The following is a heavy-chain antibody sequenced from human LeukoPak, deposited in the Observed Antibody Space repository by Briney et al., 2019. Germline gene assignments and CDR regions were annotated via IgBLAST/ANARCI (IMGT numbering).Heavy chain of an antibody. V-gene: IGHV3-21*01. CDR3: ARDNYDSSTPYYFDY. D-gene: IGHD3-22*01. Sequence: GGSLRLSCAASGFTFSSYTMNWVRQAPGKGLEWVSSISSRSSYIYDADSVKGRFTISRDNAKNSLYLQMNSLRAEDTAVYYCARDNYDSSTPYYFDYWGQGTLVTVSS. CDR2: ISSRSSYI. J-gene: IGHJ4*02. CDR1: GFTFSSYT.